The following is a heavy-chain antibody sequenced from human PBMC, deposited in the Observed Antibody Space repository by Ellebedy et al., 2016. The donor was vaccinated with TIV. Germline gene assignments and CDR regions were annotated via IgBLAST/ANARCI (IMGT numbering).Heavy chain of an antibody. CDR2: ISAFYGTT. CDR3: VREGEVLTGFYFFAY. J-gene: IGHJ4*02. V-gene: IGHV1-18*04. Sequence: AASVKVSCKASGYSFPDYGLSWVRQAPGQGLEWMGWISAFYGTTRYAQKFQGRITLTRDTSTSTAYMELRSLRSYDTAVYFCVREGEVLTGFYFFAYWGQGTLVSVSS. D-gene: IGHD3-9*01. CDR1: GYSFPDYG.